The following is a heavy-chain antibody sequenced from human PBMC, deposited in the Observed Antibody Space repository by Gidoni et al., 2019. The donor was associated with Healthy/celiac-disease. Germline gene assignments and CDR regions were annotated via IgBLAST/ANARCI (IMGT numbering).Heavy chain of an antibody. D-gene: IGHD6-13*01. V-gene: IGHV1-2*04. CDR3: ARGEPLAAAGIQEYFQH. Sequence: QVQLVQSGAEVKKPGASVTVSCKASGYTFTGYYMHWVRQAPGQGLEWMGWINPNSGGTNYAQKFQGWVTMTRDTSISTAYMELSRLRSDDTAVYYCARGEPLAAAGIQEYFQHWGQGTLVTVSS. CDR1: GYTFTGYY. J-gene: IGHJ1*01. CDR2: INPNSGGT.